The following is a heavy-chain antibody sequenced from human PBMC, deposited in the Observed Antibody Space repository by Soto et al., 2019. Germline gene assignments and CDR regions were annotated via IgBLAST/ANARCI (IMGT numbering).Heavy chain of an antibody. CDR2: ISSSSSTI. Sequence: GGSLRLSCAASGFTFSSYSMNWVRQAPGKGLEWVSYISSSSSTIYYADSVKGRFTISRDNAKNTLYLQMNSLRAEDTAVYYCAKIGGGPGDYYYYMDVWGKGTTVTVSS. J-gene: IGHJ6*03. D-gene: IGHD3-10*01. V-gene: IGHV3-48*01. CDR3: AKIGGGPGDYYYYMDV. CDR1: GFTFSSYS.